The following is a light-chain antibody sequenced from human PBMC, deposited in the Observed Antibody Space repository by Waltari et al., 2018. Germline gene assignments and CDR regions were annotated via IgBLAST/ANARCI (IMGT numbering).Light chain of an antibody. CDR1: QSVNSY. CDR3: QQRGHWPPDAT. V-gene: IGKV3-11*01. J-gene: IGKJ3*01. CDR2: DGS. Sequence: EIVLTQSPATLSLSPGERATLSCRASQSVNSYLAWYQQKPGQAPRLLIYDGSSGASGTPARFSGSGSGTDFTLTIGSLEPEDSAVYYCQQRGHWPPDATFGPGTKIEIK.